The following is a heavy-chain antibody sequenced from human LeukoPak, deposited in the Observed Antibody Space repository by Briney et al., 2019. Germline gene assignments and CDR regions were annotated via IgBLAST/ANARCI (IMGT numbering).Heavy chain of an antibody. CDR2: IYTSGST. D-gene: IGHD3-10*01. CDR1: GGSISSYY. Sequence: SETLSLTCTVSGGSISSYYWSWIRQPPGKGLEWIGYIYTSGSTNYNPSLKSRVTISVDTSKNQFSLKLSSVTAADTAVYYCAGQGGFGEFHGGYYYYGMDVWGQGTTVTVSS. CDR3: AGQGGFGEFHGGYYYYGMDV. V-gene: IGHV4-4*09. J-gene: IGHJ6*02.